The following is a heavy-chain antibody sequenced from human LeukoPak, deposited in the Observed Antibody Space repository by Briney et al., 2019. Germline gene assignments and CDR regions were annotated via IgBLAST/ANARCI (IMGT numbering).Heavy chain of an antibody. D-gene: IGHD5-12*01. CDR2: IYTSGST. J-gene: IGHJ4*02. CDR3: ARLSGYDWESSYDY. Sequence: SETLSLTCTVSDDSISNYYWSWIRQPAGKGLEWIGRIYTSGSTDYNPSLKSRVTMSVDTSKKQFSLKLSSVTAADTAVYYCARLSGYDWESSYDYWGQGTLVTVSS. V-gene: IGHV4-4*07. CDR1: DDSISNYY.